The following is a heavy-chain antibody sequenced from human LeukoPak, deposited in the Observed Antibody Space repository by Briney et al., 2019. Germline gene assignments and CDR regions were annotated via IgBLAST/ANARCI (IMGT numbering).Heavy chain of an antibody. Sequence: GASVKVSCKASGGTFSSYAISWVRQAPGQGLEWMGGIIPIFGTANYAQKFQGRVTITADESTSTAYMELSSLRSEDTAVYYCARDRSGWYAFDIWGQGTMVTVSS. CDR1: GGTFSSYA. CDR2: IIPIFGTA. CDR3: ARDRSGWYAFDI. D-gene: IGHD6-19*01. J-gene: IGHJ3*02. V-gene: IGHV1-69*13.